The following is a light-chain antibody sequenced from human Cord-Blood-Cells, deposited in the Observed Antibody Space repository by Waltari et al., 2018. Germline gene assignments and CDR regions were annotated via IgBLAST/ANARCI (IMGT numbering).Light chain of an antibody. J-gene: IGKJ5*01. V-gene: IGKV1-9*01. CDR3: QQLNSYPIT. Sequence: DIPLAQSPSFLSAPVGDSITITCRASQGISSYLAWYQQKPGKAPQLLIYAASTLQSGVPSSFSGSGSGTEFTLTISSLQPEDFATYYCQQLNSYPITFGQGTRLEIK. CDR2: AAS. CDR1: QGISSY.